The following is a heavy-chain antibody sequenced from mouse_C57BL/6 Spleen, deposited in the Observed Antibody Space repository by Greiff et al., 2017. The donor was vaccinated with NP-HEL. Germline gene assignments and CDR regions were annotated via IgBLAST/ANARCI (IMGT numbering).Heavy chain of an antibody. D-gene: IGHD2-13*01. CDR1: GYTFTSYW. J-gene: IGHJ2*01. CDR2: INPSNGDT. CDR3: ANDCDYAFAY. Sequence: QVQLQQPGTELVKPGASVKLSCKASGYTFTSYWMHWVKQRPGQGLEWIGNINPSNGDTKYNEKLKNKATLTVDKSSSTAYMQLRSLTSEDSAGYYCANDCDYAFAYWGQGTTLTVSS. V-gene: IGHV1-53*01.